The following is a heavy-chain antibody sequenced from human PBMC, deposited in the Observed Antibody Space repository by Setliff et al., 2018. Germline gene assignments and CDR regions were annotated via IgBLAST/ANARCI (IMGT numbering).Heavy chain of an antibody. D-gene: IGHD3-22*01. V-gene: IGHV7-4-1*02. CDR1: GYTFTSYP. J-gene: IGHJ4*02. Sequence: ASVKVSCKSSGYTFTSYPINWMRQAPGQGLEWMGWINTKTGEPTYAQAFTGRIVFSLDTSVSTAYLQISSLKADDTAVYYCARDTGARGHEISGYYGGGFAYWGQGTPVTVSS. CDR3: ARDTGARGHEISGYYGGGFAY. CDR2: INTKTGEP.